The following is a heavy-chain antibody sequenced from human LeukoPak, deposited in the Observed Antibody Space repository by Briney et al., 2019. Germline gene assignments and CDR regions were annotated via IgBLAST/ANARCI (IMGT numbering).Heavy chain of an antibody. J-gene: IGHJ3*02. CDR2: IYPGDSDT. D-gene: IGHD3-22*01. CDR3: ARPGYYGSSGYVLGAFDI. V-gene: IGHV5-51*01. CDR1: GYSFTSYW. Sequence: GESLKISCKGSGYSFTSYWIGWVRQMPGKGLEWMGIIYPGDSDTRYSPSFQGQVTISADKSISTAYLQWSSLKASDTAMYYCARPGYYGSSGYVLGAFDIWGQGTMVTVSS.